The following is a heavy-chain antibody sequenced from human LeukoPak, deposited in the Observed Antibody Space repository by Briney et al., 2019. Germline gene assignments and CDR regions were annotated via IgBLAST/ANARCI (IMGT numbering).Heavy chain of an antibody. J-gene: IGHJ4*02. Sequence: GGSLRLSCAASGFTFSSYGMHWVRQAPGKGQEWVAVISYDGSNKYYADSVKGRFTISRDNSKNTLYLQMNSLRAEDTAVYYCAKDGIHDGGTIDYWGQGTLVTVSS. CDR2: ISYDGSNK. CDR1: GFTFSSYG. V-gene: IGHV3-30*18. D-gene: IGHD3-16*01. CDR3: AKDGIHDGGTIDY.